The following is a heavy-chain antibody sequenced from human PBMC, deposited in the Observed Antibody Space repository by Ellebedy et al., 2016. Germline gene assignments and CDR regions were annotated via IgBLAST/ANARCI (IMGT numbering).Heavy chain of an antibody. V-gene: IGHV1-46*01. CDR3: ARGGMKVQLERRNTLGY. CDR2: INPSGGST. CDR1: GYTFTSYY. Sequence: ASVKVSCXASGYTFTSYYMHWVRQAPGQGLEWMGIINPSGGSTSYAQKFQGRVTMTRNTSISTAYMELSSLRSEDTAVYYCARGGMKVQLERRNTLGYWGQGTLVTVSS. J-gene: IGHJ4*02. D-gene: IGHD1-1*01.